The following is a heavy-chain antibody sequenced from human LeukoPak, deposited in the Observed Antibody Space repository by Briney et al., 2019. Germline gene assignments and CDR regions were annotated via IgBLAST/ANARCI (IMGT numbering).Heavy chain of an antibody. CDR3: ARGDPHADL. J-gene: IGHJ5*02. Sequence: GGSLRLSCAASGFDLNTFEMNWVRQAPGKGLEWIADITISGHTKNYADSVKGRFTISRDNAGTSLYLQMNSLRVEDTGVYYCARGDPHADLWGQGTLVTVSS. CDR1: GFDLNTFE. CDR2: ITISGHTK. V-gene: IGHV3-48*03.